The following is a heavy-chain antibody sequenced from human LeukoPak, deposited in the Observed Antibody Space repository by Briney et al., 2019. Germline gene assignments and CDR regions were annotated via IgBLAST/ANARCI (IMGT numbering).Heavy chain of an antibody. J-gene: IGHJ5*02. Sequence: GGSLRLSCAASGFTFSSYSMNWVRQAPGKWLEWVSSISSSSSYIYYADSVKGRFTISRDNAKNSLYLQMNSLRAEDTVVYYCARDPGVLDIVVVPAAKPWGQGTLVTVSS. CDR3: ARDPGVLDIVVVPAAKP. CDR1: GFTFSSYS. V-gene: IGHV3-21*01. D-gene: IGHD2-2*01. CDR2: ISSSSSYI.